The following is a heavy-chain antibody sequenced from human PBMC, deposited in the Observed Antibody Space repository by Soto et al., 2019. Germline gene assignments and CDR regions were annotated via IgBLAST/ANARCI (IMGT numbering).Heavy chain of an antibody. CDR2: INAGNGNI. CDR3: ARDGAVAGDSNFEY. Sequence: QVQLAQSGAEVKKPGASVKVSCKASGYTFTSSAIHWVRQAPGQGLEWMGWINAGNGNIKHSQKFQHRVTITRDTSGSTGYMEVSSLRFGDTAVYYCARDGAVAGDSNFEYWGQGTLVLVSS. CDR1: GYTFTSSA. J-gene: IGHJ4*02. D-gene: IGHD6-19*01. V-gene: IGHV1-3*01.